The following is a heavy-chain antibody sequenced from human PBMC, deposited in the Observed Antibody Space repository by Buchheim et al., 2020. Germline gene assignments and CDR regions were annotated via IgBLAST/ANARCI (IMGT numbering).Heavy chain of an antibody. CDR3: ARNNYYDSSGYYLDY. CDR1: GGSVSSGSYY. V-gene: IGHV4-61*01. Sequence: QVQLQESGPGLVKPSETLSLTCTVSGGSVSSGSYYWSWIRQPPGKGLEWIGYIYYSGSTNYNPSLKSRVTISVDTSKNQFSLKLSSVTAADTAVYYCARNNYYDSSGYYLDYWGQGTL. D-gene: IGHD3-22*01. J-gene: IGHJ4*02. CDR2: IYYSGST.